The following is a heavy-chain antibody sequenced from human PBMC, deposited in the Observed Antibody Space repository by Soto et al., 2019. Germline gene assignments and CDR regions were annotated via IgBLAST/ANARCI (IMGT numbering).Heavy chain of an antibody. CDR3: ARGIGMTVVVEGDAPDKYYLDS. J-gene: IGHJ4*02. CDR2: INHSGNT. Sequence: SAALSLTYAGYDGSFSGSYWTWLRPPPGKGREWIGEINHSGNTNYNPSLKSRVIISVDTSKNQFSLKLTSVTAADTAVYYCARGIGMTVVVEGDAPDKYYLDSWGQGTLVTFSS. D-gene: IGHD3-22*01. CDR1: DGSFSGSY. V-gene: IGHV4-34*01.